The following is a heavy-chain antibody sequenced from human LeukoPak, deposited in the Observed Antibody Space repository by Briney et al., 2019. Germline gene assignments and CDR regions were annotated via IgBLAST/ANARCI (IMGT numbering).Heavy chain of an antibody. CDR2: INPNSGGT. D-gene: IGHD6-19*01. CDR1: GYTFTGYY. Sequence: ASVKVSCKASGYTFTGYYMHWVRQAPGQGLEWMGWINPNSGGTNYAQKFQGRVTMTRDTSISTAYMELSRLRSDDTAVYYCARDRAVAGFEFDYWGQGTLVTVSS. V-gene: IGHV1-2*02. CDR3: ARDRAVAGFEFDY. J-gene: IGHJ4*02.